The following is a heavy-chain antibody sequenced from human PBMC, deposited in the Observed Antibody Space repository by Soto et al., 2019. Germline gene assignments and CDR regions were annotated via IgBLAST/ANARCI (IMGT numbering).Heavy chain of an antibody. CDR1: GFAFSGYS. V-gene: IGHV3-30-3*01. CDR2: IKHEGSET. J-gene: IGHJ5*01. CDR3: ARNGYGYSDGGGVDS. Sequence: QVQLVESGGGVVQPGRSLRLSCAASGFAFSGYSMQWVRQPPGKGLELVAVIKHEGSETYYADSVKGRFTVSKDDSKNTLYLQMNSLRPEDTARYHCARNGYGYSDGGGVDSWGHGAQVIGSS. D-gene: IGHD5-18*01.